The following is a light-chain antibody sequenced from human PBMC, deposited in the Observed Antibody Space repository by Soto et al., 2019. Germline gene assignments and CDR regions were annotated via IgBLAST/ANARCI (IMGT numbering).Light chain of an antibody. CDR1: QSLDNW. CDR2: AAY. CDR3: QQAKSFAYT. Sequence: DIQLTQSPSSVSASVGDTVTSSCRESQSLDNWLGWYQQQPGNAPRLLIYAAYTLENGVPSRFSGSGSGSYFTLTISSLQPEDFATYYCQQAKSFAYTFGQGTKVEI. J-gene: IGKJ2*01. V-gene: IGKV1-12*01.